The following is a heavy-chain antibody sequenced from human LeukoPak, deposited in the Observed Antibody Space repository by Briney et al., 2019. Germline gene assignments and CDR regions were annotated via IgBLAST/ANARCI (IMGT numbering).Heavy chain of an antibody. CDR2: IYYTGST. CDR3: ASHGSSGHDPLT. Sequence: ASETLFLTCTVSGGSISSYYWSWIRRPPGKGLEWIGYIYYTGSTSYNPSLKSRVTISLDTSKSQFSLRLTSVTAADTAVYYCASHGSSGHDPLTWGQGTLVTVSS. D-gene: IGHD5-12*01. CDR1: GGSISSYY. V-gene: IGHV4-59*08. J-gene: IGHJ4*02.